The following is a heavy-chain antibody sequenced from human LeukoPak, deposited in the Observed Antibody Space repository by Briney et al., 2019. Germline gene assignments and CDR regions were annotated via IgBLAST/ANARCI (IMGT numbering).Heavy chain of an antibody. CDR3: ASGTDYGDYTGISDY. Sequence: PGGSLRLSCAASGFTFSSYSMNWVRQAPGKGLEWVSYISSSSSTIYYADSVKGRFIISRDNAKNSLYLQMNSLRAEDTAVYYCASGTDYGDYTGISDYWGQGTLVTVSS. D-gene: IGHD4-17*01. V-gene: IGHV3-48*01. CDR1: GFTFSSYS. CDR2: ISSSSSTI. J-gene: IGHJ4*02.